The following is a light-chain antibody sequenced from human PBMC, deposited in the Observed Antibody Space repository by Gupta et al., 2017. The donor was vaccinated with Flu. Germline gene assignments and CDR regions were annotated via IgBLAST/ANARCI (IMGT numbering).Light chain of an antibody. CDR1: QNIRSY. CDR3: QQSSSTQIT. J-gene: IGKJ5*01. Sequence: VGDRVTITCRASQNIRSYLNWYQQRPGKAPKLLIYAASILQSGVPSRFTGSGSGTDFTLTIGSLQPEDFATYYCQQSSSTQITFGQGTRL. V-gene: IGKV1-39*01. CDR2: AAS.